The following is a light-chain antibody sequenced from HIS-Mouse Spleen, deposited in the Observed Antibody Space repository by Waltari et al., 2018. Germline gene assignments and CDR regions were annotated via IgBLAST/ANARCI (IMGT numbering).Light chain of an antibody. J-gene: IGLJ1*01. CDR1: SSHVGGYNY. CDR2: DVS. Sequence: QSALTQPASVSGSPGQSITISCTGTSSHVGGYNYVAWYQQHPGKAPKPMIYDVSNRPSGVSNRFSGSKSGNTASLTISGLQAEDEADYYCSSYTSSSTYVFGTGTKVIVL. CDR3: SSYTSSSTYV. V-gene: IGLV2-14*03.